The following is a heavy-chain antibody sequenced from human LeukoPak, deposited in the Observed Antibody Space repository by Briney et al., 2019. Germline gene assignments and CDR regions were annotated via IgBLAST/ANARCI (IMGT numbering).Heavy chain of an antibody. CDR1: GFTFSSSA. V-gene: IGHV3-23*01. CDR2: ISGSGTGT. CDR3: ARDHGLELDY. D-gene: IGHD1-1*01. J-gene: IGHJ4*02. Sequence: GGSLRLSCAASGFTFSSSAMSWVRQAPGKGLYWVSAISGSGTGTYYADSVKGRFTISRDNSKNTLYLQMNSLRAEDTAVYYCARDHGLELDYWGQGTLVTVSS.